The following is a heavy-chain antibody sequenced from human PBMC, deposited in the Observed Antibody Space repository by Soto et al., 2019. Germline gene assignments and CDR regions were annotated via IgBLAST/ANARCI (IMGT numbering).Heavy chain of an antibody. CDR2: VIPVFGSP. J-gene: IGHJ5*01. CDR1: GDTFTSHT. V-gene: IGHV1-69*06. D-gene: IGHD3-3*01. CDR3: ARDIIGTNNWFDS. Sequence: VQSGAEVRKPGSSVRVSCEVSGDTFTSHTINWLRQAPGQGLEWMGGVIPVFGSPTYAQRFQARLSITADTSTQTAYMELSSLTSDDTAFYFCARDIIGTNNWFDSWGQGTLVTVSS.